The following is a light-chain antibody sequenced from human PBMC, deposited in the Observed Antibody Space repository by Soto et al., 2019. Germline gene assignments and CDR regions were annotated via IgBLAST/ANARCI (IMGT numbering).Light chain of an antibody. J-gene: IGLJ2*01. CDR2: EVT. V-gene: IGLV2-8*01. Sequence: QSALTQPPSASGSPGQSVTISCTGTSSDVAGSDYVSWYQQHPGKAPTLIIYEVTKRPAGVPDRFSGSKSGNTASLTVSGLQADDESYYYCSSFARGDNPHVLFGGGTKLTVL. CDR1: SSDVAGSDY. CDR3: SSFARGDNPHVL.